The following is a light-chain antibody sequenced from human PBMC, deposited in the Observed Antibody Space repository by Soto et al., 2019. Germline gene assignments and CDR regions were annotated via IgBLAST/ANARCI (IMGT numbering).Light chain of an antibody. CDR1: QSVSTS. Sequence: EIVWTQSPATLSLSPRERATLSCRASQSVSTSLAWYQQKPGQAPRLLIYDASYRATGIPARFSGSGSGKDFRLTVSSLEPEDFALYNCRQRSNWPWTFGQGTKVDFK. CDR3: RQRSNWPWT. CDR2: DAS. J-gene: IGKJ1*01. V-gene: IGKV3-11*01.